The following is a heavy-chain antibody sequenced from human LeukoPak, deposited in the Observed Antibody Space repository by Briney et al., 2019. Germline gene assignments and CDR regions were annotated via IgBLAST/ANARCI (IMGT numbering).Heavy chain of an antibody. D-gene: IGHD4-17*01. V-gene: IGHV3-74*01. Sequence: GGSLRLSCAASGFTFETYWMHWVRQAPGKGLEWVSCINGYGSITNYADSVKGRFTISRDNAKNTLYLQMNSLRVGDTAVYYCARDDPTVTTGPPVGSWGQGTLVTVSS. CDR3: ARDDPTVTTGPPVGS. CDR2: INGYGSIT. J-gene: IGHJ4*02. CDR1: GFTFETYW.